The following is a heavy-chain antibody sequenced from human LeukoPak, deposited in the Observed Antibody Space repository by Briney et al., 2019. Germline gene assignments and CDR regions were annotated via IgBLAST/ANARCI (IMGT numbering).Heavy chain of an antibody. D-gene: IGHD6-19*01. V-gene: IGHV1-2*02. J-gene: IGHJ4*02. CDR1: GYTFTGYY. CDR2: INPNSGGA. Sequence: ASVKVSCKASGYTFTGYYIHWVRQAPGQGLEWMGWINPNSGGANYAQKYQGRVTMTRDTSISTAYMELSRLRSDDTAVYYCASGSRISDWAPVYYFDYWGQGTLVTVSS. CDR3: ASGSRISDWAPVYYFDY.